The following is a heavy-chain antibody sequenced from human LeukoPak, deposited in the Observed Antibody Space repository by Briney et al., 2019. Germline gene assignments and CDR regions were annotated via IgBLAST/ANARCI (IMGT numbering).Heavy chain of an antibody. Sequence: PGGSLRLSCAASGFTFSAYAMYWVRQAPGKGLEWVSYISSSSSTIYYADSVKGRFTISRDNAKNSLYLQMNSLRAEDTAVYYCARGHTAVTRHFDFWGQGTLVTVSS. CDR2: ISSSSSTI. D-gene: IGHD4-17*01. V-gene: IGHV3-48*01. J-gene: IGHJ4*02. CDR3: ARGHTAVTRHFDF. CDR1: GFTFSAYA.